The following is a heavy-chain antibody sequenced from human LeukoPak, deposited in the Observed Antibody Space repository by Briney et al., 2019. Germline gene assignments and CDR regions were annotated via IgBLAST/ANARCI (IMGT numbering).Heavy chain of an antibody. V-gene: IGHV4-38-2*01. CDR2: IYHSGST. J-gene: IGHJ6*04. D-gene: IGHD3-10*01. CDR1: GYSISSGYY. Sequence: RPSETLSLTCAVSGYSISSGYYWGWIRQPPGKGLEWIGRIYHSGSTYYNPSLKSRVTISVDTSKNQFSLKLSSVTAADTAVYYCARVGFGELSGYYYGMDVWGKGTTVTVSS. CDR3: ARVGFGELSGYYYGMDV.